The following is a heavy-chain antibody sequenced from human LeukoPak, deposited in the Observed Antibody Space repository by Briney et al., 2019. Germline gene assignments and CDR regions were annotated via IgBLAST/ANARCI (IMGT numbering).Heavy chain of an antibody. CDR2: ISASGSST. CDR3: AKGAQYDFWTGYTLEYFDV. CDR1: GFTVTSYA. Sequence: PGGSLRLSCAASGFTVTSYAMNWVRQAPGKGLEWVSFISASGSSTHYADSVKGRFTISRDNSNNTLYLQINSLRAEDTAAYYCAKGAQYDFWTGYTLEYFDVWGKGTLVTVSS. D-gene: IGHD3-3*01. J-gene: IGHJ4*02. V-gene: IGHV3-23*01.